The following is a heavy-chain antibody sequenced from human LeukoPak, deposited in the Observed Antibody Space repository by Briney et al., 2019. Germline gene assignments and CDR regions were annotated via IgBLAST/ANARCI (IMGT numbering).Heavy chain of an antibody. CDR3: ARDTGMLRGNYYMDV. D-gene: IGHD3-10*01. J-gene: IGHJ6*03. V-gene: IGHV1-2*02. CDR2: INPNSGGT. Sequence: ASVTVSCKASGYTFTGYYIHWVRQAPGQGLDWMGWINPNSGGTNYAQKFQGRVTMTRDTSISTAYVELSRLTSDDTAVYYCARDTGMLRGNYYMDVWGKGTTVTVSS. CDR1: GYTFTGYY.